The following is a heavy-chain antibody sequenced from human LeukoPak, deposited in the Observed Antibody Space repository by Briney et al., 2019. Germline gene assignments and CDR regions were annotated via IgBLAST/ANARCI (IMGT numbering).Heavy chain of an antibody. V-gene: IGHV4-30-4*08. CDR1: GGSISSGDYY. J-gene: IGHJ4*02. D-gene: IGHD3-22*01. Sequence: SETLSLTCTVSGGSISSGDYYWSWIRQPPGKGLEWIGYIYYSGSTYYNPSLKSRVTISVDTSKNQFSLYLSSVTAADTAVYYCARIPPPYYYDSSGYFSPLFDYWGQGTLVTVSS. CDR2: IYYSGST. CDR3: ARIPPPYYYDSSGYFSPLFDY.